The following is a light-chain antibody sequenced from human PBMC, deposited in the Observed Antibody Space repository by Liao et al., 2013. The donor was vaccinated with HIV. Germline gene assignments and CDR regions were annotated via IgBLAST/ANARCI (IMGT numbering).Light chain of an antibody. V-gene: IGLV3-1*01. Sequence: SYDLTQPPSVSVSPGQTASISCSGDNLGEKSASWYQQKPGQSPVLVIYQDTKRPSGIPERFSGSNYGNTATLTISGTQAMDEADYYCQTWDVNAAYVFATGTKVTVL. CDR2: QDT. CDR1: NLGEKS. J-gene: IGLJ1*01. CDR3: QTWDVNAAYV.